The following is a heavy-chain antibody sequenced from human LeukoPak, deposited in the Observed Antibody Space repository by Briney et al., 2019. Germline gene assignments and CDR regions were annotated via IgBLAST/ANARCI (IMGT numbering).Heavy chain of an antibody. Sequence: SETLSLTCTVSGGSISSYYWSWIRQPPGKGLEWIGYIYYNGSTNYNPSLKSRVTMSVDTSKNQFSLRLSSVTAADTAVYYCARSQQLIRTFDSWGQGTLVAVSS. CDR1: GGSISSYY. V-gene: IGHV4-59*01. J-gene: IGHJ4*02. D-gene: IGHD6-13*01. CDR3: ARSQQLIRTFDS. CDR2: IYYNGST.